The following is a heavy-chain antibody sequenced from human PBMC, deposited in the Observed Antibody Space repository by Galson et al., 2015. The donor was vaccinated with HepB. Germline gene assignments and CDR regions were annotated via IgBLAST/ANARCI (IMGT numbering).Heavy chain of an antibody. Sequence: SLRLSCAASGFTFSSYGMHWVRQAPGKGLEWVAVISYDGSNKYYADSVKGRFTISRDNSKNTLYLQMNSLRAEDTAVYYCAKDHCYDILTGCPSDYWGQGTLVTVSS. CDR3: AKDHCYDILTGCPSDY. J-gene: IGHJ4*02. CDR1: GFTFSSYG. V-gene: IGHV3-30*18. D-gene: IGHD3-9*01. CDR2: ISYDGSNK.